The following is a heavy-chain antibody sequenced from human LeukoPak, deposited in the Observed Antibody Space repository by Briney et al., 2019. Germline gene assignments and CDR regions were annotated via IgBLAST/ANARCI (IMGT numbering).Heavy chain of an antibody. CDR1: GGTFSSYA. D-gene: IGHD2-2*01. Sequence: SVKVSCKASGGTFSSYAISWVRQAPGQGLEWMGGIIPIFGTANYAQKFQGRVTITADESTSTAYMELSSLRSEDTAVYYCARYPYCSSTSCYDPHYYYYYGMDVWGQGTTVTVSS. J-gene: IGHJ6*02. CDR3: ARYPYCSSTSCYDPHYYYYYGMDV. CDR2: IIPIFGTA. V-gene: IGHV1-69*13.